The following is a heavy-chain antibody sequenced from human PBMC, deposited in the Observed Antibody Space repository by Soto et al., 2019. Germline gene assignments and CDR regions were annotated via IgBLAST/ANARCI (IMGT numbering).Heavy chain of an antibody. J-gene: IGHJ6*02. CDR2: IIPIFGTA. CDR3: ASPGGYSYTRTTYYGMDV. CDR1: GGTFSSYA. D-gene: IGHD5-18*01. Sequence: QVQLVQSGAEVKKPGSSVKVSCKASGGTFSSYAISWVRQAPGQGLEWMGGIIPIFGTANYAQKFQGRVTITADESTSTAYMELSSLRSEDTAVYYCASPGGYSYTRTTYYGMDVWGQGTTVTVSS. V-gene: IGHV1-69*01.